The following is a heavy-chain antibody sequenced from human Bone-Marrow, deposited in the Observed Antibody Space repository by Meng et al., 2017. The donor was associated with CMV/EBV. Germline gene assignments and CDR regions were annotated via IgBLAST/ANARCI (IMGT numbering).Heavy chain of an antibody. CDR1: GTSFSDYS. CDR3: ASKGDRGMDV. CDR2: INSDGSST. V-gene: IGHV3-74*01. D-gene: IGHD3-16*01. Sequence: GGSLRLSCAVYGTSFSDYSWTWVRQAPGKGLVWVSRINSDGSSTSYADSVKGRFTISRDNAKNTLYLQMNSLRAEDTAVYYCASKGDRGMDVWGQGTTVTVSS. J-gene: IGHJ6*02.